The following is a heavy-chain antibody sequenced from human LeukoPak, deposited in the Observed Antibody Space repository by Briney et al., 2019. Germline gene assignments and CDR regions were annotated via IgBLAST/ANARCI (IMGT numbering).Heavy chain of an antibody. J-gene: IGHJ4*02. D-gene: IGHD3-10*02. V-gene: IGHV3-74*01. CDR1: GFTFTSYW. CDR2: INADGTYT. CDR3: ARDLTMLGTPGDDFDY. Sequence: GGSLRLSCAASGFTFTSYWMHWVRQAPGEGLVWVSRINADGTYTSHADFVKGRFTISRDNANNMVYLQMNSLRAEDTAVYYCARDLTMLGTPGDDFDYWGQGSLVTVSS.